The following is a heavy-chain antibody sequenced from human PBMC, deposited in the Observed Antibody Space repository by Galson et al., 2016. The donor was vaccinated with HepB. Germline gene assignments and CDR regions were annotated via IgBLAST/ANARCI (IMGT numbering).Heavy chain of an antibody. CDR2: IDYTGGT. CDR3: VRAGYCSGGTCYSGFLAY. D-gene: IGHD2-15*01. V-gene: IGHV4-61*01. Sequence: ETLSLTCTVSGGSVSSGSYYWSWIRQPPGKGLEWIGYIDYTGGTIYNPSLKSRVTISVDTSKNQFSLRLTSVTAADTAVYYCVRAGYCSGGTCYSGFLAYWGQGTLVTVSS. CDR1: GGSVSSGSYY. J-gene: IGHJ4*02.